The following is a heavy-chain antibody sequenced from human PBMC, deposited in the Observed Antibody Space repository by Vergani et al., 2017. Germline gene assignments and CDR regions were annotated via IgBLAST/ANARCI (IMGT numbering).Heavy chain of an antibody. Sequence: QVQLVESGGGVVQPGRSLRLSCAASGFTFSSYAMHWVRQAPGKGLEWVAVISYDGSNKYYADSVKGRFTISRDNSKNTLYLQMNSLRAEDTAVYYWARGDSSSWYGKGLDYWGQGTLVTVSS. CDR3: ARGDSSSWYGKGLDY. J-gene: IGHJ4*02. CDR2: ISYDGSNK. CDR1: GFTFSSYA. D-gene: IGHD6-13*01. V-gene: IGHV3-30-3*01.